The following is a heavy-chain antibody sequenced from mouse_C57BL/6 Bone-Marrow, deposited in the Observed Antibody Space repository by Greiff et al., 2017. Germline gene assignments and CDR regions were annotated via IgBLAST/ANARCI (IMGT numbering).Heavy chain of an antibody. V-gene: IGHV1-54*01. D-gene: IGHD4-1*01. CDR2: INPGSGGT. CDR3: ARSKNGDSWFAY. J-gene: IGHJ3*01. CDR1: GYAFTNYL. Sequence: QVPLKESGAELVRPGTSVKVSCKASGYAFTNYLLEWVKQRPGQGLEWIGVINPGSGGTNYNEKFKGKATLTADKSSSTAYMQLRSLTSEDSAVYFCARSKNGDSWFAYWGQGTLVTVSA.